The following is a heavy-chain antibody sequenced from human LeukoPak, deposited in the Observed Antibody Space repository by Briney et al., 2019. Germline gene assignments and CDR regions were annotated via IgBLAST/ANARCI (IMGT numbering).Heavy chain of an antibody. V-gene: IGHV1-69*01. J-gene: IGHJ4*02. CDR1: GGTFSSYG. CDR2: IIPIFGTA. CDR3: ASPGYYDILTGYYNY. Sequence: ASVKVSCKASGGTFSSYGISWVRQAPGQGLEWMGGIIPIFGTANYAQKFQGRVTITADESTSTAYMELSSLRSEDTAVYYCASPGYYDILTGYYNYWGQGTLVTVSS. D-gene: IGHD3-9*01.